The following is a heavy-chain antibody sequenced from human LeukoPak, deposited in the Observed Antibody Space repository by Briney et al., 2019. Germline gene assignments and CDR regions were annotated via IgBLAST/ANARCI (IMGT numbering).Heavy chain of an antibody. J-gene: IGHJ4*02. D-gene: IGHD2-21*01. CDR3: AKDAILGVTAYYFDY. V-gene: IGHV3-30*02. Sequence: GGSLRLSCAASGFTFSSYSINWVRQAPGKGLEWVAFIRYDGSNKYYADSVKGRFTISRDNSKNTLYLQMNSLRAEDTAVYYCAKDAILGVTAYYFDYWGQGTLVTVSS. CDR1: GFTFSSYS. CDR2: IRYDGSNK.